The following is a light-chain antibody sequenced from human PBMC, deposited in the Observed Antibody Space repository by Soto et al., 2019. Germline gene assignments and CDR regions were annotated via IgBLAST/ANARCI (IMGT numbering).Light chain of an antibody. CDR2: EIS. CDR1: QSLVHSDGNTY. Sequence: DIVMTQTPLSSPVTLGQPASISCRSSQSLVHSDGNTYLSWLQQRPGQPPRLLIYEISNRFSGVPDRFSGRGAGTDFTLKISRVEAEDVGVYYCMQATQFPRTFGQGTKVEIK. CDR3: MQATQFPRT. J-gene: IGKJ1*01. V-gene: IGKV2-24*01.